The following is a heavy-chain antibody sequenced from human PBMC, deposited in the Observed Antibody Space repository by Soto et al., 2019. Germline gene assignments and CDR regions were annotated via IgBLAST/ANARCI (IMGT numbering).Heavy chain of an antibody. D-gene: IGHD6-13*01. CDR1: GGSISSYY. CDR3: ARSYSSSSFDY. CDR2: IYYSGST. J-gene: IGHJ4*02. V-gene: IGHV4-59*01. Sequence: QVQLQESGPGLVKPSETLSLTCTVSGGSISSYYWSWIRQPPGKGLEWIGYIYYSGSTNYNPSLKSRVTISVDTSKNQFSLKLSSVTAADTAVYYYARSYSSSSFDYWGQGTLVTVSS.